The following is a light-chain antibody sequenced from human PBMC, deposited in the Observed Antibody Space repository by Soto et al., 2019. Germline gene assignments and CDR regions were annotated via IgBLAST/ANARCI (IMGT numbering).Light chain of an antibody. Sequence: SALTQPPSVNGSPGQSVTISCTGTSSDVGSYNRVSWYQQPPGTAPKLMIYEVSNRPSGVPDRFSGSKSGNTAPLTISGLQAEDEADYYCSSYTTSSTYVFGTGTKVTVL. CDR3: SSYTTSSTYV. V-gene: IGLV2-18*02. J-gene: IGLJ1*01. CDR1: SSDVGSYNR. CDR2: EVS.